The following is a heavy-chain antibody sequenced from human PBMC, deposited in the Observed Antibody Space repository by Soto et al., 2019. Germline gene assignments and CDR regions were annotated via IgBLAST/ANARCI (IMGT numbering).Heavy chain of an antibody. J-gene: IGHJ1*01. V-gene: IGHV1-3*01. CDR2: INAGNGNT. D-gene: IGHD6-13*01. CDR3: ARAGSWYNHFQN. CDR1: GYTFTSYA. Sequence: QVQLVQSGAEVKKPGASVKVSCKASGYTFTSYAMHWVRQAPGQRLEWMGWINAGNGNTKYSQKFQGRVTITRDTSASTAHMELSSLRCDAAAVYYCARAGSWYNHFQNWGQGTLVTVAS.